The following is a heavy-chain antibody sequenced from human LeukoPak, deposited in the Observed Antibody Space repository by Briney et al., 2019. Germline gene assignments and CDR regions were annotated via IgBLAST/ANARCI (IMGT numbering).Heavy chain of an antibody. Sequence: LETLSLTCTVSGGSISSYYWSWIRQPPGKGLEWIGYIYYSGSTNYNPSLKSRVTISVDTSKNQFSLKLSSVTAADTAVYYCARHLTGEGFYYYYGMDVWGQGTTVTVSS. V-gene: IGHV4-59*01. CDR3: ARHLTGEGFYYYYGMDV. CDR1: GGSISSYY. D-gene: IGHD3-9*01. J-gene: IGHJ6*02. CDR2: IYYSGST.